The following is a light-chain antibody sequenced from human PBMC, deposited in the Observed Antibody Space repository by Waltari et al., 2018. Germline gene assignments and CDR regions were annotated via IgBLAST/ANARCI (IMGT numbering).Light chain of an antibody. V-gene: IGKV2-28*01. CDR2: FAS. CDR3: MQSLQNSVT. Sequence: DILLTPSPVSLSVTPGEPATISSTPSQSRQHRNGYNYLDWDLQKPGLSPQLLIYFASYRASGVPDRFSGSGSVTYFTLRISRVEAEDVGVYYCMQSLQNSVTFGQGTRLEIK. CDR1: QSRQHRNGYNY. J-gene: IGKJ5*01.